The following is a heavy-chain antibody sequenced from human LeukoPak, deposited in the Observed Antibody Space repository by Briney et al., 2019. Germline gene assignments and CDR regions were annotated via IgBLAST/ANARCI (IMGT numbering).Heavy chain of an antibody. CDR2: IYYSGST. J-gene: IGHJ6*04. D-gene: IGHD5-12*01. Sequence: SSETLSLTCTVSGGSISSSSYYWGWIRQPPGKGLEWIGSIYYSGSTYYNPSLKSRVTRSVDTSKNQFSLKLSSVTAADTAVYYCARDPIVATFSDVWGKGTTVTVSS. CDR1: GGSISSSSYY. CDR3: ARDPIVATFSDV. V-gene: IGHV4-39*07.